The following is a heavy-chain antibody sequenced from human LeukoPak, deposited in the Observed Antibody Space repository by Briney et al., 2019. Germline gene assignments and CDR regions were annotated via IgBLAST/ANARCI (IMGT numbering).Heavy chain of an antibody. CDR2: INHSGST. CDR3: AREISQYSGGWYVDY. V-gene: IGHV4-34*01. J-gene: IGHJ4*02. CDR1: GGSFSGYY. Sequence: PSETLSLTCAVYGGSFSGYYWSWIRQPPGKGLEWIGEINHSGSTNYNPSLKSRVTISVDTSKNQFSLKLSSVTAADTAVYYCAREISQYSGGWYVDYWGQGTLVTVSS. D-gene: IGHD6-19*01.